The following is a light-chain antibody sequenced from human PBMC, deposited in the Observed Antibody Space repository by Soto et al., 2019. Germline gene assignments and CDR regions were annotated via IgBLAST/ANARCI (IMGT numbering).Light chain of an antibody. CDR3: QQRSNWPLT. CDR2: GTS. J-gene: IGKJ4*01. Sequence: EIVLTTTPGTLSFSPGDRATSSRRASQSVSSSYLAWYQQKPGQAPRLLIYGTSSRATGIPDRFSGSGSGTDFTLTISSLEPEEFAVYHCQQRSNWPLTGGGGTKVDIK. V-gene: IGKV3D-20*02. CDR1: QSVSSSY.